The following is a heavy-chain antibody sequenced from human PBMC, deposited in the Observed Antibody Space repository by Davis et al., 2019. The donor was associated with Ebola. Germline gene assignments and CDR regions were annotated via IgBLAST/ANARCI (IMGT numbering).Heavy chain of an antibody. Sequence: SVKVSCKASGGTFSSYAISWVRQAPGQGLKWMGGIIPIFGTANYAQKFQGRVTITADKSTSTAYMELSSLRSEDTAVYYCARSITGIQYYGMDVWGQGTTVTVSS. CDR1: GGTFSSYA. CDR3: ARSITGIQYYGMDV. V-gene: IGHV1-69*06. CDR2: IIPIFGTA. D-gene: IGHD1-20*01. J-gene: IGHJ6*02.